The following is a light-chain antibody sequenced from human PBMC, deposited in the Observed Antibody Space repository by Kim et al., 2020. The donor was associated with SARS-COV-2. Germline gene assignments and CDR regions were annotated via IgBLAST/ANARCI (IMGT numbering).Light chain of an antibody. CDR3: QQTFSTPYT. CDR2: AVS. Sequence: SASVGDRVTITCRTSQTIDSYLNWYQQKPGKAPKFLIYAVSTLPSGVPSRFSGSGSGTHFTLTISSLQPEDFATYYCQQTFSTPYTFGQGTKLEIK. J-gene: IGKJ2*01. CDR1: QTIDSY. V-gene: IGKV1-39*01.